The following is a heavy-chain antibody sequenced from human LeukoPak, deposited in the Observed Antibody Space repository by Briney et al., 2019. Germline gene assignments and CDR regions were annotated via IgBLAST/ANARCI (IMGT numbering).Heavy chain of an antibody. Sequence: ASVKVSSKASGYTFPSYFMHWVRQAPGQGLEWMGIINPTGGSTTYAQKFQGRVTMTRDTSTSTVYMELSSLRSDDTAVYYCARTAARRFDYWGQGTLVTVSS. V-gene: IGHV1-46*01. CDR1: GYTFPSYF. D-gene: IGHD6-6*01. J-gene: IGHJ4*02. CDR3: ARTAARRFDY. CDR2: INPTGGST.